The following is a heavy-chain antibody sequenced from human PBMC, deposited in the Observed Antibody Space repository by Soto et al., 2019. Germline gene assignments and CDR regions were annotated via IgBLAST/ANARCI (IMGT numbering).Heavy chain of an antibody. CDR2: IYWDDDK. J-gene: IGHJ4*02. V-gene: IGHV2-5*02. CDR1: GFSLSTSGVG. CDR3: AHRREYYDSTSQHFDY. D-gene: IGHD3-22*01. Sequence: SGPTLVNPTQTLTLTCTFSGFSLSTSGVGVGWIRKPPGKALEWLALIYWDDDKRYSPSLKSRLTITKDTSKNQVVLTMTNMDPVDTATYYCAHRREYYDSTSQHFDYWGQGTLVTVSS.